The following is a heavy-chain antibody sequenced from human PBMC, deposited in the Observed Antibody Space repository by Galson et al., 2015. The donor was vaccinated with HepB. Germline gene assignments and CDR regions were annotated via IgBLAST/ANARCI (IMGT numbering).Heavy chain of an antibody. CDR3: ARERGYYYDSSGYFHFDY. CDR1: GYTFTSYG. Sequence: SVKVSCKASGYTFTSYGISWVRQAPGQGLEWMGWISAYNGNTNYAQKLQGRVTMTTDTSTSTAYMELRSLRSDDTAVYYCARERGYYYDSSGYFHFDYWGQGTLVTVSS. D-gene: IGHD3-22*01. V-gene: IGHV1-18*04. J-gene: IGHJ4*02. CDR2: ISAYNGNT.